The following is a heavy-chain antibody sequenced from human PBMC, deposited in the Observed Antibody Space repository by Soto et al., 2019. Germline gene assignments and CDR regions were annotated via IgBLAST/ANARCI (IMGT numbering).Heavy chain of an antibody. V-gene: IGHV3-23*01. D-gene: IGHD6-19*01. CDR2: ISGSGGST. Sequence: GGSLTLSCAASGFTFSSYAMSWVRQAPGKGLEWVSAISGSGGSTYYADSVKGRFTISRDNSKNTLYLLMNSLRAEDTAVYYCAKPPPGGSSGWYVYWGQGTLVTVSS. CDR1: GFTFSSYA. J-gene: IGHJ4*02. CDR3: AKPPPGGSSGWYVY.